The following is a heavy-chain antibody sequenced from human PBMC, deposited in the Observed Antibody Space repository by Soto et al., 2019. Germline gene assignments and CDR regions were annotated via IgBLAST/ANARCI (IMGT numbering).Heavy chain of an antibody. Sequence: QVQLQESGPGLVKPSQTLSLTCTVSGGSISSGDYYWSWIRQPPGKGLEWIGYINYSESTYYNPSLKRRVTISVDTSKNQFSLKRSSVTAADTAVYYCARNDYGDQKPPFPDYWGQGTLVTVSS. J-gene: IGHJ4*02. CDR2: INYSEST. V-gene: IGHV4-30-4*01. CDR3: ARNDYGDQKPPFPDY. CDR1: GGSISSGDYY. D-gene: IGHD4-17*01.